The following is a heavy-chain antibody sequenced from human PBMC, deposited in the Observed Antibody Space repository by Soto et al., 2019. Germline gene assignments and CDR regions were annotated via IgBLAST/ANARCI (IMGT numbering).Heavy chain of an antibody. Sequence: ASVKVSCKASGYTFTGYYMHWVRQAPGQGLEWMGWINPNSGGTNYAQKFQGRFNMTRDTSISTAYMELSRLRSYDTAVYYCARDRISSSRNDKTYNWVDPWGQGTLVTVSS. CDR2: INPNSGGT. CDR3: ARDRISSSRNDKTYNWVDP. CDR1: GYTFTGYY. D-gene: IGHD6-13*01. V-gene: IGHV1-2*02. J-gene: IGHJ5*02.